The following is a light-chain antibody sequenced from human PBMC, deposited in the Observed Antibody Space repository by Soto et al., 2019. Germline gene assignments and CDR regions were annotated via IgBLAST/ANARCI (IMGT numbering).Light chain of an antibody. J-gene: IGLJ3*02. CDR3: QSYDSSLSGSWV. V-gene: IGLV1-40*01. CDR1: SSNIGAGYD. Sequence: QLVLTQPPSVSGAQGQRVTISCTGSSSNIGAGYDVHWYQQLPGTAPKLLIYGNSNRPSGVPDRFSGSKSGTSASLAITGLQAEDEADYYCQSYDSSLSGSWVFGGGTKLTVL. CDR2: GNS.